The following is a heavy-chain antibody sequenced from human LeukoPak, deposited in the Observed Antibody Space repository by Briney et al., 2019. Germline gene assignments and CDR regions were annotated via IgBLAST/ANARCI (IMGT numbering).Heavy chain of an antibody. J-gene: IGHJ1*01. D-gene: IGHD6-6*01. V-gene: IGHV1-2*02. CDR3: AREGKGIAARPDVVDTIQH. CDR2: INPNSGGT. Sequence: ASVKVSCKASGYTFTGYYMHWVRQAPGQGLEWMGWINPNSGGTNYAQKFQGRVTMTRDTSISTAYMELSRLRSDDTAVYYCAREGKGIAARPDVVDTIQHWGQGTLVTVSS. CDR1: GYTFTGYY.